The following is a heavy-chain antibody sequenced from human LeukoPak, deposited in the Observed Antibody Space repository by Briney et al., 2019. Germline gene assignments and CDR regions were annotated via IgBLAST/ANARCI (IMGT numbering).Heavy chain of an antibody. Sequence: PGGSLRLSCAASGFTFSSYAMSWVRQAPGKGLEWVSAISGSGGSTYYADSVKGRFTISRDNSKNTLYLQMNSLRAEDTAVYYCARDEPHVDTAMVSSNAFDIWGQGTMVTVSS. D-gene: IGHD5-18*01. J-gene: IGHJ3*02. CDR1: GFTFSSYA. CDR2: ISGSGGST. CDR3: ARDEPHVDTAMVSSNAFDI. V-gene: IGHV3-23*01.